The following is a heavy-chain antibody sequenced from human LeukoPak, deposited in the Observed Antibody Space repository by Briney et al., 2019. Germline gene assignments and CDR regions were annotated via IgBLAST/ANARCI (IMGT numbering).Heavy chain of an antibody. CDR1: GGSFSGYY. CDR2: INHSGST. CDR3: AINSNYAHDAFDI. J-gene: IGHJ3*02. D-gene: IGHD2-2*01. V-gene: IGHV4-34*01. Sequence: SETLSLTCAVYGGSFSGYYWSWIRQSPGKGLEWIGEINHSGSTNYNPSLKSRVTISVDTSKNQFSLKLSSVTAADTAVYYCAINSNYAHDAFDIWGQGTMVTVSS.